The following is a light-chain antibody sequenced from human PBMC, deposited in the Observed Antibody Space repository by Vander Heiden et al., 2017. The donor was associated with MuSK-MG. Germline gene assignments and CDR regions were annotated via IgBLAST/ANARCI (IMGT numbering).Light chain of an antibody. CDR2: AAS. CDR1: QGISSY. CDR3: QHLNSFPIT. J-gene: IGKJ4*01. Sequence: IPLTQSPSSLSASVGDRVTITCRASQGISSYLAWYQQKPGKAPKLLIYAASTLQSGVPSRFSGSGSGTDFTLTISSLQPEDCATYYCQHLNSFPITFGGGTKVEIK. V-gene: IGKV1-9*01.